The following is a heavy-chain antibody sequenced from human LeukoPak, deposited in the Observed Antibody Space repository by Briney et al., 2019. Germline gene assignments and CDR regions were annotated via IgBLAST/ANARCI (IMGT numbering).Heavy chain of an antibody. V-gene: IGHV1-69*04. CDR2: IIPILGIA. J-gene: IGHJ4*02. Sequence: SVKVSCKASGGAFSSYTISWVRQAPGQGLEWMGRIIPILGIANYAQKFQGRVTITADKSTSTAYMELSSLRSEDTAVYYCAGDDSSGYSHYWGQGTLVTVSS. D-gene: IGHD3-22*01. CDR3: AGDDSSGYSHY. CDR1: GGAFSSYT.